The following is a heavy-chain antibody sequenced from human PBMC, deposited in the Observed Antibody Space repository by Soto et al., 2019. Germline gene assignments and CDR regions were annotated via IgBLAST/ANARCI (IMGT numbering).Heavy chain of an antibody. CDR2: IFYSGST. J-gene: IGHJ4*02. Sequence: SGTLSLTCTVSGGSISSGGYYWTWIRQHPGRGLEWIGYIFYSGSTYYNRSLQSRVTISIDMSKNQFSLKLSSVTAADTAVYYCARVSDYYDSRGIEYYFDSWGQGTLVTVSS. V-gene: IGHV4-31*03. CDR3: ARVSDYYDSRGIEYYFDS. D-gene: IGHD3-22*01. CDR1: GGSISSGGYY.